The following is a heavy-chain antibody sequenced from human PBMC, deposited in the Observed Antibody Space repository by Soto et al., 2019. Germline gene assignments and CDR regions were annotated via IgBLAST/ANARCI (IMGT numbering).Heavy chain of an antibody. V-gene: IGHV3-7*01. CDR3: ARAGYCGPGCYYYFDY. J-gene: IGHJ4*02. CDR2: IKPDGSAT. Sequence: EVQLVESGGGLVQPGGSLRLSCAVSGFTFGSYWMNWVRLIPGMGLEWVAYIKPDGSATYYVDSVKGRFTISRDNAKNSLYLQMNSLRVEDTSVYYCARAGYCGPGCYYYFDYWGQGTLVTVSS. D-gene: IGHD2-21*02. CDR1: GFTFGSYW.